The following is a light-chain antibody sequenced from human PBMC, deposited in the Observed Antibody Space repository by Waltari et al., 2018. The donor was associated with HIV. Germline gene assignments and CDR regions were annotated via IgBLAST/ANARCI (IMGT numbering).Light chain of an antibody. Sequence: QSALTPPASLSGFPGQSITIPCPGTSSHVGSYNPVSWYQQHPSKAPKLTIYEVSKRPSGVSNRFAGSKSGNTASLTISGLQAEDEADYYCCSYAGSSLYVFGTGTKVTVL. CDR3: CSYAGSSLYV. V-gene: IGLV2-23*02. J-gene: IGLJ1*01. CDR1: SSHVGSYNP. CDR2: EVS.